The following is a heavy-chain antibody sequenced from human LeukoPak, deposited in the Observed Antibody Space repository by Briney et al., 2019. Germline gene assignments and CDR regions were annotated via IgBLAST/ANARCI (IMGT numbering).Heavy chain of an antibody. CDR2: IKQDGSEK. CDR1: GFTFSSYW. D-gene: IGHD3-22*01. V-gene: IGHV3-7*01. CDR3: ARSMIVVVITDDAFDI. Sequence: GGSLRLSCAASGFTFSSYWMSWVRQAPGRGLEWVANIKQDGSEKYYVDSVKARFTISRDNAKNSLYLQMNSLRAEDTAVYYCARSMIVVVITDDAFDIWGQGTMVTVSS. J-gene: IGHJ3*02.